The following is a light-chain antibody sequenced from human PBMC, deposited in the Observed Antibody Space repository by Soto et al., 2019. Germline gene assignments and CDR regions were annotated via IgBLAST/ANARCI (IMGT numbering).Light chain of an antibody. J-gene: IGKJ2*01. CDR2: DAS. Sequence: EIVLTQSPATLSLSPGERATLSCRASQSVSSYLAWYQQKHGQAPRLLLYDASNRATGIPASIRGSWSGRDFTLTISSLEPEVFAVYYCQHRSNWHPYTFGQGTKLEIK. CDR3: QHRSNWHPYT. V-gene: IGKV3-11*02. CDR1: QSVSSY.